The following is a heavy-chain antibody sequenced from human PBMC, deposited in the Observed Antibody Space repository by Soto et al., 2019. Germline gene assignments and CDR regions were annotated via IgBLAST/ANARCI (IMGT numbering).Heavy chain of an antibody. Sequence: PSETLSLTCTFSGGSISSGGYYSSWIRQHPGKGLEWIGYIYYSGSTYYNPSLKSRVTISVDTSKNQFSLKLSSVTAADTAVYYCAREIAAAGTLNWFDPWGQGTLVTVSS. CDR2: IYYSGST. CDR3: AREIAAAGTLNWFDP. CDR1: GGSISSGGYY. V-gene: IGHV4-31*03. J-gene: IGHJ5*02. D-gene: IGHD6-13*01.